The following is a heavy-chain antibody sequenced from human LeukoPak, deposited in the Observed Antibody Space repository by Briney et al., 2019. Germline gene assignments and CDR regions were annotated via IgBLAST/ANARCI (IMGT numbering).Heavy chain of an antibody. D-gene: IGHD3-3*01. CDR2: IKLDATEK. CDR3: VRGHTILAY. CDR1: GFTFRTYS. J-gene: IGHJ4*01. V-gene: IGHV3-7*04. Sequence: PGGSLRLSCAASGFTFRTYSMNWVRQAPGKGLEWVANIKLDATEKNYVDSVKGRFTISRDNAENSLYLQMNSLRAEDTAVYYCVRGHTILAYWGQGTLVTVSS.